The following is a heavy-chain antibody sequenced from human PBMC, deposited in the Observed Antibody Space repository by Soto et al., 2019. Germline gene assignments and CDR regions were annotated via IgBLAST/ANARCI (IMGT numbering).Heavy chain of an antibody. D-gene: IGHD3-10*01. Sequence: PGGSLRLSCAASGFTFSSYAMSWVRQAPGKGLEWVSAISGSGGSTYYADSVKGRFTISRDNSKNTLYLQMNSLRAEDTAVYFCAKDLGPPSSVYGSGADYWGQGTLVTVSS. V-gene: IGHV3-23*01. CDR2: ISGSGGST. CDR1: GFTFSSYA. CDR3: AKDLGPPSSVYGSGADY. J-gene: IGHJ4*02.